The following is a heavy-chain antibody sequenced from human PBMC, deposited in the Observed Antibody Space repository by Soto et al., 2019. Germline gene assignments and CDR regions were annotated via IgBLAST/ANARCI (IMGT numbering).Heavy chain of an antibody. CDR3: ARDLGSRSSIRGLCFDP. CDR2: IYYSGST. Sequence: SETLSLTCTVSGGSISSYYWSWIRQPPGKGLEWIGYIYYSGSTNYNPSLKSRVTISVDTSKNQFSLKLSSVTAADTAVYYCARDLGSRSSIRGLCFDPWGQGTLVSVSS. J-gene: IGHJ5*02. V-gene: IGHV4-59*01. D-gene: IGHD6-6*01. CDR1: GGSISSYY.